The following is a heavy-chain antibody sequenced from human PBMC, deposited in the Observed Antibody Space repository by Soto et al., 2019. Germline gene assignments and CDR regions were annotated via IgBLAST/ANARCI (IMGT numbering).Heavy chain of an antibody. CDR3: ARDKDCGDYSYFDL. CDR2: IIPILGIA. D-gene: IGHD4-17*01. V-gene: IGHV1-69*08. CDR1: GGTFSSYT. J-gene: IGHJ2*01. Sequence: QVQLVQSGAEVKKPGSSVKVSCKASGGTFSSYTISWVRQAPGQGLEWMGRIIPILGIANYAQKFQGRVTITADKSTSTAYMELSSLRSEDTAVYYCARDKDCGDYSYFDLWGRGTLVTVSS.